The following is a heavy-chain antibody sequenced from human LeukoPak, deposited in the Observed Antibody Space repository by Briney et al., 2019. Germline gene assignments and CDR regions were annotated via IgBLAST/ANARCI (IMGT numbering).Heavy chain of an antibody. CDR1: GFTFSSYE. V-gene: IGHV3-48*03. CDR3: ARRIAAAGRSFDY. J-gene: IGHJ4*02. CDR2: ISSSGTTI. D-gene: IGHD6-13*01. Sequence: GGSLRLSCAASGFTFSSYEMNWVRQAPGKGLEWVSYISSSGTTIYYADSVKGRFTISRDNAKNSLYLQMNSLRAEDTAVYYWARRIAAAGRSFDYWGQGTLVTVSS.